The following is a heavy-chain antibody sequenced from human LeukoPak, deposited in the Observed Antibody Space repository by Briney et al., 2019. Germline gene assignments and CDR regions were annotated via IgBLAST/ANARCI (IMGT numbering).Heavy chain of an antibody. D-gene: IGHD2-15*01. CDR3: AFEGVVAATASGMDV. CDR1: GYTFTEYY. Sequence: ASVKVSCKASGYTFTEYYIYWVRQAPGQGLERMGWINPNSGGTNYAQKFQGRVTMTRDTSISTAYMELSRLRSDDTAVYYCAFEGVVAATASGMDVWGQGTTVTVSS. V-gene: IGHV1-2*02. J-gene: IGHJ6*02. CDR2: INPNSGGT.